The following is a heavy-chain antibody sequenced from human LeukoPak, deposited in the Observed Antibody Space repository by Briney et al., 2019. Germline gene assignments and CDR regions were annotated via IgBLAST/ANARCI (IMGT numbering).Heavy chain of an antibody. CDR1: GGTFSSYA. V-gene: IGHV1-69*04. J-gene: IGHJ4*02. Sequence: SVKVSCKASGGTFSSYAISWVRQAPGQGLEWMGRIIPIFGIANYAQKFQGRVTITADKSTSTAYMELSSLRSEDTAVYYCARDPGSGSYLQASFFDYWGQGTLVTVSS. CDR2: IIPIFGIA. D-gene: IGHD1-26*01. CDR3: ARDPGSGSYLQASFFDY.